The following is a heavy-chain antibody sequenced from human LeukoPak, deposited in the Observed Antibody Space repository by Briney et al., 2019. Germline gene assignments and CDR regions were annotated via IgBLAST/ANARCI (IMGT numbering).Heavy chain of an antibody. J-gene: IGHJ3*02. Sequence: PSETLFLTCTVSGGSVSSSSNYWGWIRQPPGKGLEWIGSIYYSGSTYYNPSLKSRVTISVDTSKNQFSLKLSSVTAADTAVYYCARTRYVWGSYYAFDIWGQGTMVTVSS. CDR3: ARTRYVWGSYYAFDI. V-gene: IGHV4-39*07. D-gene: IGHD3-16*01. CDR1: GGSVSSSSNY. CDR2: IYYSGST.